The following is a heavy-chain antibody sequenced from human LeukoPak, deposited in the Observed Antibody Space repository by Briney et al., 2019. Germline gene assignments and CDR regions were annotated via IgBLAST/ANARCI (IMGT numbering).Heavy chain of an antibody. V-gene: IGHV4-4*07. D-gene: IGHD3-22*01. J-gene: IGHJ4*02. CDR1: GFSISSYY. Sequence: SETLSLTCTVSGFSISSYYLSWIRQPAGKGLEWIGRIYTSGSTNYNPSLKSRVTMSVDTSKNQFSLKLSSVTAADTAVYYCASDVLLYYYDSSGYFDYWGQGTLVTVSS. CDR3: ASDVLLYYYDSSGYFDY. CDR2: IYTSGST.